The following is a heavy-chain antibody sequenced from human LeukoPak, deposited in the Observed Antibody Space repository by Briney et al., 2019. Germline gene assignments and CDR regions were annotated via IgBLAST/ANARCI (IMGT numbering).Heavy chain of an antibody. Sequence: SETLSLTCTVSGGSISSYYWSWIRQPAGKGLEWIGRIYTSGSTDYNPSLKSRVTMSVDTSKNQFSLKLSSVPAADTAVYYCAGGEYYASKFDYWGQGTLVTVSS. CDR1: GGSISSYY. CDR3: AGGEYYASKFDY. CDR2: IYTSGST. J-gene: IGHJ4*02. V-gene: IGHV4-4*07. D-gene: IGHD2-2*01.